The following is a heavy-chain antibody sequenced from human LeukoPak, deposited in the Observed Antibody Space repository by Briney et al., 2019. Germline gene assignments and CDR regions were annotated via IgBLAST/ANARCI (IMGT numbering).Heavy chain of an antibody. CDR1: GFTFSSYE. J-gene: IGHJ4*01. V-gene: IGHV3-48*03. Sequence: GGSLRLSCAASGFTFSSYEMNWVRQAPGKGLEWVSYISSGGTTTYYADSVKGRFNISRDNAKNSLYLQMNSLRAEDTAVYYCARGGGSPDYWGHGTLVTVSS. CDR3: ARGGGSPDY. D-gene: IGHD5-12*01. CDR2: ISSGGTTT.